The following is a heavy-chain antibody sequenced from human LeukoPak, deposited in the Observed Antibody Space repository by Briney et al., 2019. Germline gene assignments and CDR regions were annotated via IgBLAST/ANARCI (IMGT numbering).Heavy chain of an antibody. CDR3: AREERGYSSGPHFDY. CDR2: ISYDGRNK. CDR1: GFTFSSYG. V-gene: IGHV3-30*03. D-gene: IGHD6-19*01. J-gene: IGHJ4*02. Sequence: GRSLRLSCAASGFTFSSYGIHWVRQAPGKGLEWVALISYDGRNKYYADSVKGRFSISRDNSMNTLYLQMNSLRAEDTAVYYCAREERGYSSGPHFDYWGQGTLVTVSS.